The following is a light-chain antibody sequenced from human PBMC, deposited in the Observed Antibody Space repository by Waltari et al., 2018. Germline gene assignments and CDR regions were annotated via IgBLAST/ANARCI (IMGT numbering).Light chain of an antibody. CDR3: QVWDDVTNSGV. J-gene: IGLJ2*01. Sequence: SYVLPQPPSVSVDPGKPARLTCGGDDIESKSVNWYQQKPGQAPVLVMFYDNDRPSEIPARFSGSNSGNTATLTITWVEAGDEADYHCQVWDDVTNSGVFGGGTKLTVL. V-gene: IGLV3-21*04. CDR1: DIESKS. CDR2: YDN.